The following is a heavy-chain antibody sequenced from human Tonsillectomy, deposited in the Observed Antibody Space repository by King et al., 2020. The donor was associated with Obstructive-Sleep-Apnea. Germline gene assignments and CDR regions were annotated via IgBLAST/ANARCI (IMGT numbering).Heavy chain of an antibody. CDR3: AKDTEKYSSSWSKFDY. D-gene: IGHD6-13*01. CDR1: GFTFDDYA. CDR2: ISWNSGSI. J-gene: IGHJ4*02. Sequence: VQLVESGGGLVQPGRSLRLSCAASGFTFDDYAMHWVRQAPGKGLEWVSGISWNSGSIGYADSVKGRFTISRDNAKNSLYLQMNSLRAEDTALYYCAKDTEKYSSSWSKFDYWGQGTLVTVSS. V-gene: IGHV3-9*01.